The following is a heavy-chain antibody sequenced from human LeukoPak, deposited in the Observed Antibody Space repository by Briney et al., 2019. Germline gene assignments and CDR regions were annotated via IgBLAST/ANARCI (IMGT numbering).Heavy chain of an antibody. Sequence: PGGSLRLSCVASGFIFSTYSMNWVRQAPGKGLEWFSCISSDKTYIHYADSVKGRFTISRDNAKNSLYLQMNSHSAPETAVYYCARAPETIYSNYANPDYWGQGTLVTVSS. CDR3: ARAPETIYSNYANPDY. CDR1: GFIFSTYS. CDR2: ISSDKTYI. D-gene: IGHD4-11*01. J-gene: IGHJ4*02. V-gene: IGHV3-21*01.